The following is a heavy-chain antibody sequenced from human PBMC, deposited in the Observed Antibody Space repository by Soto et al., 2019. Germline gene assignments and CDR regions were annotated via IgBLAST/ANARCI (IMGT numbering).Heavy chain of an antibody. CDR2: ISAYNGNT. CDR3: ARATYYYDSSGYTFFDY. D-gene: IGHD3-22*01. CDR1: GYTFTSYG. J-gene: IGHJ4*02. V-gene: IGHV1-18*01. Sequence: ASVKVSCKASGYTFTSYGISWVRQAPGQGLEWMGWISAYNGNTNYAQKLQGRVTMTTDTSTSTAYMELSSLRSDDTAVYYCARATYYYDSSGYTFFDYWGQGTLVTVSS.